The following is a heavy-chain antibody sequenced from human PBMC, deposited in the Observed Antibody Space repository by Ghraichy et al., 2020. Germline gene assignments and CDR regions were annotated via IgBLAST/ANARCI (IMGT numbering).Heavy chain of an antibody. V-gene: IGHV3-66*04. Sequence: GGSLRLSCAASGFTVSSNYMSWVRQAPGKGLEWVSVIYSGGSTDYADSVRGRFTISRDNSKNTLYLQMNSLRAEDTAVYYCARLNHMTTVTTSYYYGLDVWGQGTTVTVSS. CDR2: IYSGGST. J-gene: IGHJ6*02. CDR1: GFTVSSNY. D-gene: IGHD4-17*01. CDR3: ARLNHMTTVTTSYYYGLDV.